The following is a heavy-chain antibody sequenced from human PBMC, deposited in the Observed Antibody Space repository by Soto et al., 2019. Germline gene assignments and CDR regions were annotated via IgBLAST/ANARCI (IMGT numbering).Heavy chain of an antibody. V-gene: IGHV1-8*01. CDR2: MNPNSGNT. CDR3: ARYQTPPGYYDFWSGYLRYYYYYYGMDV. D-gene: IGHD3-3*01. Sequence: ASVKVSCKASGYTFTSCDINWVRQATGQGLEWMGWMNPNSGNTGYAQKFQGRVTMTRNTSISTAYMELSSLRSEDTAVYYCARYQTPPGYYDFWSGYLRYYYYYYGMDVWGQGTTVTVSS. J-gene: IGHJ6*02. CDR1: GYTFTSCD.